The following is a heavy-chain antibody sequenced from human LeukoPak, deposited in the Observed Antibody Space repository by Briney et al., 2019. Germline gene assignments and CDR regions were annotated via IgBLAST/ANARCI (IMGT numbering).Heavy chain of an antibody. CDR2: IYYSGST. J-gene: IGHJ4*02. D-gene: IGHD1-26*01. V-gene: IGHV4-61*01. CDR3: ARTYSGTSDY. CDR1: GGSVSSGSYY. Sequence: PSETLSLTCTVSGGSVSSGSYYWSWIRQPPGKGLEWIGYIYYSGSTNYNPSLKSRVTISVDTSKNQFSLKLSSVTAADTAVYYCARTYSGTSDYWGQGTLITVSS.